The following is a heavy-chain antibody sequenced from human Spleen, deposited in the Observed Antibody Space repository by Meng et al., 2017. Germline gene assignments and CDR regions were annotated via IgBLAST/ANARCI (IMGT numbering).Heavy chain of an antibody. CDR2: MFSNDEK. J-gene: IGHJ6*02. Sequence: SGPTLVKPTETVTLTCTVSGFSLSNARMGVSWIRQPPGKALEWLAHMFSNDEKSYSTSLKSRLTISKDTSKSQVVLTMTNMDPVDTATYYCARINDFYDSSGYYWPNYYYGMDVWGQGTTVTVSS. V-gene: IGHV2-26*01. D-gene: IGHD3-22*01. CDR1: GFSLSNARMG. CDR3: ARINDFYDSSGYYWPNYYYGMDV.